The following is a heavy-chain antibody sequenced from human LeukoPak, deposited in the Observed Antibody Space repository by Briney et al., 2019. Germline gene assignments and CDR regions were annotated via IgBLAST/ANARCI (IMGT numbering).Heavy chain of an antibody. CDR1: GGSISSGDYY. CDR3: ARAYDYVWGSYYFDY. J-gene: IGHJ4*02. V-gene: IGHV4-30-4*08. Sequence: SQTLSLTCTVFGGSISSGDYYWSWIRQPPGKGLEWIGYIYYSGSTYYNPSLKSRVTISVDTSKNQFSLKLSSVTAADTAVYYCARAYDYVWGSYYFDYWGQGTLVTVSS. CDR2: IYYSGST. D-gene: IGHD3-16*01.